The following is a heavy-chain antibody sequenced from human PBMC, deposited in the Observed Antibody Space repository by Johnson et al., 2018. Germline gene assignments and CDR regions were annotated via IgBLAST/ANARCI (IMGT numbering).Heavy chain of an antibody. D-gene: IGHD3-22*01. CDR1: DFSFSQYG. CDR2: ISYDGTKK. V-gene: IGHV3-30*18. J-gene: IGHJ5*02. Sequence: QVQLVESGGGVVQXGKALRLSCLASDFSFSQYGMHWVRQGPGKGLEWVAVISYDGTKKYYTESVKGRFTISSDDSANTLFLDMNSLRVEDTAMYYCAKNPGKYYYDSSVDLWGQGTLVTVSS. CDR3: AKNPGKYYYDSSVDL.